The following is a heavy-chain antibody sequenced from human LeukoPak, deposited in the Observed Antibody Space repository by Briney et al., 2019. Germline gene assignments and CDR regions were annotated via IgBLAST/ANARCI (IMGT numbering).Heavy chain of an antibody. CDR3: ARGLDYGDYPAHYYFDY. V-gene: IGHV3-20*04. D-gene: IGHD4-17*01. CDR1: GFTFEDYA. J-gene: IGHJ4*02. Sequence: GESLRLSCAVTGFTFEDYAMSWVRQPPGQGLEWLSYITHSGTSTSYADSVRGRFTISRDNAQNSLYLQMDSLRAEDTAVYYCARGLDYGDYPAHYYFDYWGQGTLVTVSS. CDR2: ITHSGTST.